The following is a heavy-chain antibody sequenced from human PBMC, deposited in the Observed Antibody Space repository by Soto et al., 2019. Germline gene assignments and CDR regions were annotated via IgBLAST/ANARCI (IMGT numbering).Heavy chain of an antibody. V-gene: IGHV3-48*01. CDR2: ISTSSETI. J-gene: IGHJ3*02. CDR1: GFTFSTYT. CDR3: VRERSAGAVFDI. Sequence: EVQLVESGGGLVQPGGSLRLSCEASGFTFSTYTMNWVRQDPGKGLAWVSFISTSSETIYYADSVAGRFTISRDNAKSSLYLQMNSLRAEDTAVYYCVRERSAGAVFDIWGQGTIVTVSS. D-gene: IGHD1-26*01.